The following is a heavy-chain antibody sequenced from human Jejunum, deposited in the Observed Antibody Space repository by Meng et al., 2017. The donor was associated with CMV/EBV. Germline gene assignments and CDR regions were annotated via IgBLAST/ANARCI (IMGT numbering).Heavy chain of an antibody. CDR2: VYYSGST. CDR1: GASISDSSYY. D-gene: IGHD3-10*01. V-gene: IGHV4-39*07. J-gene: IGHJ4*02. CDR3: ARDPTPDGSDY. Sequence: QLQLEESGPGLVKPSETLSLTCTMSGASISDSSYYWGWIRQPPGKGLEWIGSVYYSGSTYYNPSLESRVTISVDTSKNQFSLKLTSVTAADTATYYCARDPTPDGSDYWGQGTLVTVSS.